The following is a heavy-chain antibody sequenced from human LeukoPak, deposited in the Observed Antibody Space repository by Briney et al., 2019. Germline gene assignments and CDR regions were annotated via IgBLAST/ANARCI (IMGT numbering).Heavy chain of an antibody. J-gene: IGHJ4*02. CDR1: GFTYSDSA. Sequence: GGSLRLSCAASGFTYSDSAMSWVRQAPGKGLEWVSAITGDGTTTYYADSVKGRFTISRDNSKNMLYLQMSSLRAEDTAVYYCAKMQGYFDYWGQGTLVPVSS. V-gene: IGHV3-23*01. CDR3: AKMQGYFDY. CDR2: ITGDGTTT.